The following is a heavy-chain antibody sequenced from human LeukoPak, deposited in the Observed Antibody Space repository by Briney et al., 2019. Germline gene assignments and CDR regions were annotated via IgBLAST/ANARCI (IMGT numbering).Heavy chain of an antibody. CDR3: ARSGYSSGWYGLGAFDI. J-gene: IGHJ3*02. CDR1: AFIFSGHW. CDR2: IKEDGSER. V-gene: IGHV3-7*03. D-gene: IGHD6-19*01. Sequence: GGSLRLSCEASAFIFSGHWLNWVRQTPGKGLEWVASIKEDGSERQYVDSVKGRFSISRDNTKGSLFLQLNSLRAEDTAVYYCARSGYSSGWYGLGAFDIWGQGTMVTVSS.